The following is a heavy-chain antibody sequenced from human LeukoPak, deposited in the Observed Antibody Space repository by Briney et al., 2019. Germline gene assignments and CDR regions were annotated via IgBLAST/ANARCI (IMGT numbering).Heavy chain of an antibody. J-gene: IGHJ4*02. D-gene: IGHD3-22*01. CDR3: ARDGSINYYEAGVPDY. CDR1: GFTFSSYG. Sequence: PGRSLRLSCAASGFTFSSYGMHWVRQAPGKGLEWVAVIWYDGSNKYSADSAKGRFTISRGNSKNTLYLQMNSPRAEDTAVYYCARDGSINYYEAGVPDYWGQGTLVTVSS. CDR2: IWYDGSNK. V-gene: IGHV3-33*01.